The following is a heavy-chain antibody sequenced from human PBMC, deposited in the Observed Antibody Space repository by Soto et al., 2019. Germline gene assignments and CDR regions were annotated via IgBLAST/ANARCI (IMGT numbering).Heavy chain of an antibody. Sequence: GGSLRLSCAASGFTFSSYAMSWVRQAPGKGLEWVSAIGGSGGSTYYADSVKGRFTISRDNSKNTLYLQMNSLRAEDTAVYYCAKDRSSGWYGYYFDYWGQGTLVTVSS. CDR3: AKDRSSGWYGYYFDY. J-gene: IGHJ4*02. V-gene: IGHV3-23*01. CDR1: GFTFSSYA. CDR2: IGGSGGST. D-gene: IGHD6-19*01.